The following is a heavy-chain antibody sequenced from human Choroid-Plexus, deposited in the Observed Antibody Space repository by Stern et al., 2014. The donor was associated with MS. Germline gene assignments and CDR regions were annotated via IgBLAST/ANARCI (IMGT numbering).Heavy chain of an antibody. J-gene: IGHJ5*02. CDR3: AKDRQYLTYFFDH. V-gene: IGHV3-30*18. CDR2: VTYDERNK. CDR1: GFSLGSFA. D-gene: IGHD2/OR15-2a*01. Sequence: VQLVESGGGVVQPGRPLRLSCVASGFSLGSFAMHWVRQAPGKGLEWVAGVTYDERNKYYADSVKGRFTISRDNSQNTLYMQMSSLRPEDTAVYYCAKDRQYLTYFFDHWGQGSLVTVSS.